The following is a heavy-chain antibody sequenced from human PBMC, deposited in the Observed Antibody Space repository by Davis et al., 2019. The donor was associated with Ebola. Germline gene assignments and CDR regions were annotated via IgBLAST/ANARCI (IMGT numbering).Heavy chain of an antibody. CDR1: GDSVTTAAYS. CDR2: VFYSGAF. Sequence: MPSETLSLTCAVSGDSVTTAAYSWNWIRQPSGKGLEWIGNVFYSGAFYYNPSLQSRVSMSVDASKNEFSLKLASMTAADTAVYYCVVNLLGSGSFYFDYWGQGSLVNVSS. D-gene: IGHD3-10*01. J-gene: IGHJ4*02. CDR3: VVNLLGSGSFYFDY. V-gene: IGHV4-30-2*02.